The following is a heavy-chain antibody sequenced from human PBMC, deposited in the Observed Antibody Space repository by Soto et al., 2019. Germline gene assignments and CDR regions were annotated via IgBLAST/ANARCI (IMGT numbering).Heavy chain of an antibody. D-gene: IGHD1-26*01. V-gene: IGHV1-69*01. Sequence: QVQLVQSGAEVKKPGSSVKVSCKASGGTFSSYAISWVRQAPGQGLEWMGGLIPIFGTANYAQKFQVRVTITADESTSTAYMELSSLRSKDTAVYYCVVGASLPVTNYFDYWGQGTLVTVSS. J-gene: IGHJ4*02. CDR2: LIPIFGTA. CDR3: VVGASLPVTNYFDY. CDR1: GGTFSSYA.